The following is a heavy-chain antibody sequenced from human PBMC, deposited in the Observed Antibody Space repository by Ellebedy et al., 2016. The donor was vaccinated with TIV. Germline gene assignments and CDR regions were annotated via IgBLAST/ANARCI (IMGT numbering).Heavy chain of an antibody. V-gene: IGHV1-2*04. J-gene: IGHJ6*02. CDR3: ARTYSGNYGLGYYGMDV. Sequence: AASVKVSCKASGYTFTGYYMHWVRQAPGQGLEWMGWINPNSGGTNYAQKFQGWVTMTRDTSISIAYMELSRLKSDDTAIYYCARTYSGNYGLGYYGMDVWGQGTTVTVSS. D-gene: IGHD1-26*01. CDR1: GYTFTGYY. CDR2: INPNSGGT.